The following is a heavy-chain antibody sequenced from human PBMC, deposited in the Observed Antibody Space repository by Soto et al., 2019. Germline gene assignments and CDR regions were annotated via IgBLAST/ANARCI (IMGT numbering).Heavy chain of an antibody. CDR1: GYTFTSYY. J-gene: IGHJ1*01. CDR3: AREVTAWEENGVGGIQH. D-gene: IGHD1-26*01. V-gene: IGHV1-46*03. CDR2: INPSGGST. Sequence: QVQLVQSGAEVKKPGASVKVSCKASGYTFTSYYMHWVRQAPGQGLEWMGIINPSGGSTSYAQKFQGRVTMTRDRSTSTVYMGLSSLRSEDTAVYYCAREVTAWEENGVGGIQHWGQGTLVTVSS.